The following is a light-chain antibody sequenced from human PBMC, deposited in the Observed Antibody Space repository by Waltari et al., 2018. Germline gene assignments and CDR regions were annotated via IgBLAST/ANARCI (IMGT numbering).Light chain of an antibody. V-gene: IGLV8-61*01. Sequence: QTQLTQEPSLSVSSREPLTLTCALRSGSLSPTPPPSWYQQTPGQAPRTLVYKANARSSGVPDRFSGSILGNTAALTITGAQADDESDYYCALYMGSGIWVFGGGTRLTVL. J-gene: IGLJ3*02. CDR3: ALYMGSGIWV. CDR2: KAN. CDR1: SGSLSPTPP.